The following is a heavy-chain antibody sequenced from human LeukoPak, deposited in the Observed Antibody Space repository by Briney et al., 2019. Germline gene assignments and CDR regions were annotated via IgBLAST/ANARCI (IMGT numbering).Heavy chain of an antibody. CDR3: LGDGRKSYYFDY. J-gene: IGHJ4*02. D-gene: IGHD2-15*01. CDR1: NGSISSGGYY. V-gene: IGHV4-31*03. CDR2: IYYSGNT. Sequence: SETLSLTCTVSNGSISSGGYYWSWIRQHPGKGLEWIAYIYYSGNTYYNPSLKSRITISVDTSKNQFSLKLSSVTAADTAVYYCLGDGRKSYYFDYWGQGTLVTVSS.